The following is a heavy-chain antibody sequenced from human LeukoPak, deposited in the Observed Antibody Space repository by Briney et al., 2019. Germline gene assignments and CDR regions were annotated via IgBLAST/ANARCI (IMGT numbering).Heavy chain of an antibody. V-gene: IGHV3-64D*09. CDR3: VKDKYPVVVAATLDY. D-gene: IGHD2-15*01. CDR1: GFTFSNYA. CDR2: ISSNGGIT. J-gene: IGHJ4*02. Sequence: PWGTLRLSCSASGFTFSNYAMHWVRQAPGKGLEYVSDISSNGGITYYADSVKGRFTVSRDNSKNMLYLQMNSLRAEDTAVYYCVKDKYPVVVAATLDYWGQGILVTVSS.